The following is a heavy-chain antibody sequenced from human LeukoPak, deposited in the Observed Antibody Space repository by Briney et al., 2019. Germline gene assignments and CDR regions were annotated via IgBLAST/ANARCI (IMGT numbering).Heavy chain of an antibody. J-gene: IGHJ4*02. D-gene: IGHD6-19*01. CDR1: GFTFSSYT. Sequence: GGSLRLSCAASGFTFSSYTMHWVRQAPDKGLEWVAVISHDGGNKYYADSVKGRFTISRDNSKNTLYLQMNGLRAEETAMYYCATPYTSGWPLYFDNWGQGTLVTVSS. CDR3: ATPYTSGWPLYFDN. V-gene: IGHV3-30-3*01. CDR2: ISHDGGNK.